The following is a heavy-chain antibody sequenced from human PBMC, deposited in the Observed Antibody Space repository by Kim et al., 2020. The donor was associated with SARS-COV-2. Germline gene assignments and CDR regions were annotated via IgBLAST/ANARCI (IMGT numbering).Heavy chain of an antibody. D-gene: IGHD6-6*01. CDR1: GGSISSGGYY. CDR3: ARHAARPPGIYFDY. V-gene: IGHV4-31*03. Sequence: SETLSLTCTVSGGSISSGGYYWSWIRQHPGKGLEWIGYIYYSGSTYYNPSLKSRVTISVDTSKNQFSLKLSSVTAADTAVYYCARHAARPPGIYFDYWGQGTLVTVSS. CDR2: IYYSGST. J-gene: IGHJ4*02.